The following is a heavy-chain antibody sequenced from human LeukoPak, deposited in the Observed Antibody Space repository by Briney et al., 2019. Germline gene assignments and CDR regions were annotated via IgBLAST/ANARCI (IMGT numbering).Heavy chain of an antibody. D-gene: IGHD3-3*01. V-gene: IGHV4-34*01. J-gene: IGHJ4*02. Sequence: SEILSLTCAVYGGSFSGYYWSWIRQPPGKGLEWIGEINHGGSTNYNPSLKSRVTISVDTSKNQFSLKLSSVTAADTAVYYCARRHQTYYDFWSGYYDYWGQGALVTVSS. CDR3: ARRHQTYYDFWSGYYDY. CDR2: INHGGST. CDR1: GGSFSGYY.